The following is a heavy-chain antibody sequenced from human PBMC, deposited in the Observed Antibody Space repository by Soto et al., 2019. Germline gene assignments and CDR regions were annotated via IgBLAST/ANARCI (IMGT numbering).Heavy chain of an antibody. CDR2: IYDSGST. J-gene: IGHJ5*02. D-gene: IGHD3-10*01. CDR3: ARHAYSGSSYNWFDP. CDR1: GGSISSYY. V-gene: IGHV4-59*08. Sequence: SETLSLTCTVSGGSISSYYWSWIRQPPGKGLEWIGYIYDSGSTSYNPSLKSRVTISVDTSKNQFSLKLTSVTAADTAVYYCARHAYSGSSYNWFDPWGQGTLVTVSS.